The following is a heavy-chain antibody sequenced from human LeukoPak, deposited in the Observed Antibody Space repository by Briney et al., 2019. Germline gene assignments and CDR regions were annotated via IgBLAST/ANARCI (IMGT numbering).Heavy chain of an antibody. CDR1: GFTFSSYS. Sequence: GGSLRLSCAASGFTFSSYSVNWVRQAPGKGLEWVSYISSTSSTIYYADSVKGRFTISRDNAKISLYLQMNSLRAEDTAVYYCARDSVVGATNFDYWGQGTLVTVSS. D-gene: IGHD1-26*01. J-gene: IGHJ4*02. CDR2: ISSTSSTI. CDR3: ARDSVVGATNFDY. V-gene: IGHV3-48*01.